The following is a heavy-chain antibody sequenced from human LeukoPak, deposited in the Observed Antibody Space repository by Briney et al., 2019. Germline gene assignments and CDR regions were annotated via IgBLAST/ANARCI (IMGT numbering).Heavy chain of an antibody. CDR2: IYYSGST. V-gene: IGHV4-59*08. CDR3: ARAVADKTFDY. CDR1: GGSISRDY. J-gene: IGHJ4*02. Sequence: SETLSLTCTVSGGSISRDYWSWIRQPPGKGLEWIGYIYYSGSTNYNPSLKSRVTISVDTSKNQFSLRLRSVTAADTAVYYCARAVADKTFDYWGPGTLVTVSS.